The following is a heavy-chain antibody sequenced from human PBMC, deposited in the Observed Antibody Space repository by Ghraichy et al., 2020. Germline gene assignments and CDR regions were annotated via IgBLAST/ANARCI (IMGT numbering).Heavy chain of an antibody. D-gene: IGHD5-18*01. CDR3: ARVGTALALDY. CDR2: IYTSGST. V-gene: IGHV4-4*07. CDR1: GGSISSYY. J-gene: IGHJ4*02. Sequence: SQTLLLTCTVSGGSISSYYWSWIRQPAGKGLEWIGRIYTSGSTNYNPSLKSRLTMSVDTSKNQFSLSLSSVTAADTAVYYCARVGTALALDYWGQGTLVTVSS.